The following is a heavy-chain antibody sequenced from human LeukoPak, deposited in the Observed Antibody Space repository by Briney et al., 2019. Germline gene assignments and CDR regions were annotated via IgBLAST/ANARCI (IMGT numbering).Heavy chain of an antibody. D-gene: IGHD6-19*01. CDR3: ARLRYSSGPLGF. Sequence: GGSLRLSCAASGFTVSSNYMTWVRQAPGKGLEWVSSLDSGGNTYYADSVKDRFTISRDNSQNTVYLQMSSLRAEDTAVYYCARLRYSSGPLGFWGQGTLVTVSS. J-gene: IGHJ4*02. CDR1: GFTVSSNY. CDR2: LDSGGNT. V-gene: IGHV3-66*01.